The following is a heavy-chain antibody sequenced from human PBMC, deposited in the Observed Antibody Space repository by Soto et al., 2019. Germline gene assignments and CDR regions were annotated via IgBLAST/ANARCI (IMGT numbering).Heavy chain of an antibody. CDR3: ARHEATYYNFYGMDV. V-gene: IGHV5-51*01. J-gene: IGHJ6*02. Sequence: RGESLKISCKGSGYSFSNYWIAWVRQMPGKGLEWMGIIYPGDSETRYNPSFEGHVTFSVDESTNTAYLQWSSLKASDTAMYYCARHEATYYNFYGMDVWGQGTTVTVSS. CDR1: GYSFSNYW. CDR2: IYPGDSET.